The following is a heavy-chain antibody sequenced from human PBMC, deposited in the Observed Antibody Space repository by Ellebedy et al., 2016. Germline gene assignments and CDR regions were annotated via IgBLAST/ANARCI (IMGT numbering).Heavy chain of an antibody. CDR2: ISGGGDTI. CDR3: ARESSIPGDYHFDC. V-gene: IGHV3-48*02. J-gene: IGHJ4*02. D-gene: IGHD4-17*01. CDR1: GFTFSSSP. Sequence: GESLKISCAASGFTFSSSPMNWVRQAPGRGLEWVSYISGGGDTIYYADSVKGRFTISRDNAKKSLYLQLNSLRDEDTAVYYCARESSIPGDYHFDCWGQGTLVTVSS.